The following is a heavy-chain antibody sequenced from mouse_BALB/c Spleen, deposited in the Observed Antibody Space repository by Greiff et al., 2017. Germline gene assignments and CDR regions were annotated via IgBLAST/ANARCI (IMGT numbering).Heavy chain of an antibody. D-gene: IGHD1-2*01. Sequence: EVNLVESGGGLVKPGGSLKLSCAASGFTFSDYYMYWVRQTPEKRLEWVATISDGGSYTYYPDSVKGRFTISRDNAKNNLYLQMSSLKSEDTAMYYCARATTAGYFDYWGQGTTLTVSS. J-gene: IGHJ2*01. CDR1: GFTFSDYY. CDR2: ISDGGSYT. V-gene: IGHV5-4*02. CDR3: ARATTAGYFDY.